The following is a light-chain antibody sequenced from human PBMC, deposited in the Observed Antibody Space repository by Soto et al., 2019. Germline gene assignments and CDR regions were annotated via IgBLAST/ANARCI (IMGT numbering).Light chain of an antibody. CDR1: QSVSSN. Sequence: EIVMTQSPATLSVSPGERATLSCRASQSVSSNLAWYQQKPGQAPRLLIYGASTRATGIPARFSGCGSGTEFTLTISSLQSEDFAVYYCQQYNNWPLTFGGGTKV. CDR2: GAS. V-gene: IGKV3-15*01. CDR3: QQYNNWPLT. J-gene: IGKJ4*01.